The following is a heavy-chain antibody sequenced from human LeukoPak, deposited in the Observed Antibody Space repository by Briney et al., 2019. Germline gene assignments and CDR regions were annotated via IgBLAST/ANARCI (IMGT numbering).Heavy chain of an antibody. Sequence: PGGSLRLSCAASGFTVSSNYMSWVRQAPGKGLEWVSVIYSGGSTYYADSVKGRFTISRDNSTNTLYLQMNSLRAEDTAVYYCATWVVITTNDAFDIWGQGTMVTVSS. CDR1: GFTVSSNY. D-gene: IGHD3-22*01. CDR3: ATWVVITTNDAFDI. CDR2: IYSGGST. V-gene: IGHV3-66*01. J-gene: IGHJ3*02.